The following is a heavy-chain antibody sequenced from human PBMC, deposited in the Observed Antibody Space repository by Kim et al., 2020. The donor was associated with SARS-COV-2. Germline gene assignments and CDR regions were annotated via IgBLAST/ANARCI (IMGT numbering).Heavy chain of an antibody. J-gene: IGHJ4*02. CDR2: IYPGDSDT. CDR1: GYSFTSYW. Sequence: GESLKISCKGSGYSFTSYWIGWVRQMPGKGLEWMGIIYPGDSDTRYSPSFQGQVTISADKSISTAYLQWSSLKASDTAMYYCARRVQRAAAGTEVDYWGQGTLVTVSS. CDR3: ARRVQRAAAGTEVDY. D-gene: IGHD6-13*01. V-gene: IGHV5-51*01.